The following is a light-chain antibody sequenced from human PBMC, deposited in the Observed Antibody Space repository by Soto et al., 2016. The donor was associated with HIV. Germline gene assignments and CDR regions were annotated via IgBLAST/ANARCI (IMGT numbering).Light chain of an antibody. V-gene: IGLV3-21*03. CDR1: NVESKS. CDR3: QVWDSSSDLWV. CDR2: DDS. Sequence: SYVLTQPPSLSVAPRKTARITCGGDNVESKSVHWYQQNPGQAPVLVVYDDSDRPSGTPERFSGSNSGDTATLTISRVEAGDEADYYCQVWDSSSDLWVFGGGTKLTVL. J-gene: IGLJ3*02.